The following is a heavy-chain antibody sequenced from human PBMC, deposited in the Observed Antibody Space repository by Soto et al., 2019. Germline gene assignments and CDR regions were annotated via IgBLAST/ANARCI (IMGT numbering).Heavy chain of an antibody. D-gene: IGHD3-10*01. CDR3: ARVRGTVTMVRGVSNWFDP. V-gene: IGHV1-18*01. Sequence: QVQLVQSGAEVKKPGASVKVSCKASGYTFTSYGISWVRQAPGQGLEWMGWISAYNGNTNYAQKLQGRVTMTTDTYTITAYMELRSLRSDDTAVYYCARVRGTVTMVRGVSNWFDPWGQGTLVTVSS. CDR2: ISAYNGNT. CDR1: GYTFTSYG. J-gene: IGHJ5*02.